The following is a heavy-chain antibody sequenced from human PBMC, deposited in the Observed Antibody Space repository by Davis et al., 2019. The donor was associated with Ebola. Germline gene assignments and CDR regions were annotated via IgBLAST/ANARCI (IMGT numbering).Heavy chain of an antibody. J-gene: IGHJ6*04. D-gene: IGHD3-10*01. Sequence: HSQTLSLTCAISGDSVSGTIGSCNWIRQSPSRGLEWLGMTYYNSKWYNDYAVSVKSRITINPDTAKNQFSLQLNSVIPEDTALYYCARGWFRAGMDVWGEGTTVTVSS. V-gene: IGHV6-1*01. CDR1: GDSVSGTIGS. CDR3: ARGWFRAGMDV. CDR2: TYYNSKWYN.